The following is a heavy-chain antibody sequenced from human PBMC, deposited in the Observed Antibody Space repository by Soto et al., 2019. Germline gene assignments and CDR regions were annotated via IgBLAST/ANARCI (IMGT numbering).Heavy chain of an antibody. CDR2: ISNIGTTF. D-gene: IGHD6-19*01. V-gene: IGHV3-11*01. Sequence: QVQLVESGGGLVKPGGSLRLSCAASGFDISDYYMIWIRQAPGKGLEWVSFISNIGTTFYYADFVKGRFTISRDNAKNSVYLQMNSLRADDTAVYCCARHRYISEHYFDYWGQGTLVTVSS. CDR3: ARHRYISEHYFDY. J-gene: IGHJ4*02. CDR1: GFDISDYY.